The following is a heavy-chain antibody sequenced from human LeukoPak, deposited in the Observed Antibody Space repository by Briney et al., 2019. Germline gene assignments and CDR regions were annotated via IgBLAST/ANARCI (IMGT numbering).Heavy chain of an antibody. Sequence: AGGSLRLSCAASGFTFSNNAMSWVRQAPGKGLEWVSATSTSGGSAYYADSVKGRFTISRDNSKSTLYLQMDSLRADDTAVYYCARYSGSYYYPPAWDLWGQGTLVTVSS. V-gene: IGHV3-23*01. CDR2: TSTSGGSA. CDR3: ARYSGSYYYPPAWDL. CDR1: GFTFSNNA. J-gene: IGHJ4*02. D-gene: IGHD1-26*01.